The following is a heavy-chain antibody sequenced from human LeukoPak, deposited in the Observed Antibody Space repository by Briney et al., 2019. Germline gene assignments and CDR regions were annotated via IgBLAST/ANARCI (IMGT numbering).Heavy chain of an antibody. J-gene: IGHJ5*02. Sequence: NSSQTLSLTCTVSGGSISSGGYYWSWIQQPPGKGLEWIGYIYHSGSTYYNPSLKSRVTISVDRSKNQFSLKLSSVTAADTAVYYCARDRRITGTRGGPWGQGTLVTVSS. CDR3: ARDRRITGTRGGP. CDR1: GGSISSGGYY. V-gene: IGHV4-30-2*01. D-gene: IGHD1-20*01. CDR2: IYHSGST.